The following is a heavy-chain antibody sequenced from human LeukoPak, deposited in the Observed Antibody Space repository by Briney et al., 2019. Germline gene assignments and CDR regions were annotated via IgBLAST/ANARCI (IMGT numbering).Heavy chain of an antibody. J-gene: IGHJ6*02. D-gene: IGHD5-18*01. Sequence: QTGGSLRLSCAASGFTFSSYWMHWVRQAPGKGLVWVSRINSDGSSTSYADSVKGRFTISRDNAKNTLYLQMNSLRAEDTAVYYCARDLPLTYSYGYYYYYGMDVWGQGTTVTVSS. V-gene: IGHV3-74*01. CDR2: INSDGSST. CDR1: GFTFSSYW. CDR3: ARDLPLTYSYGYYYYYGMDV.